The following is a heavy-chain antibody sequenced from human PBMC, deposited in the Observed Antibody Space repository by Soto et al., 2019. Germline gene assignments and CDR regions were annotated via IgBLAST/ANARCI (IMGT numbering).Heavy chain of an antibody. J-gene: IGHJ6*02. CDR1: GYAFTSYG. Sequence: QVQLVQSGAEVKKPGASVKVSCKASGYAFTSYGLSWVRQAPGQGLEWMGWISVYNGNTKYAQRLQGRVSMTTDTSTSTAYMEMRSLRSADTAVYYCARDPLGSECSRSTYYYYGMDVWGQGTRVTVSS. CDR3: ARDPLGSECSRSTYYYYGMDV. V-gene: IGHV1-18*04. CDR2: ISVYNGNT. D-gene: IGHD3-3*01.